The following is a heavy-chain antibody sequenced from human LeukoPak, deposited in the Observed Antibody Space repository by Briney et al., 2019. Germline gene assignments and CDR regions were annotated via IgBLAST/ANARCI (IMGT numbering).Heavy chain of an antibody. V-gene: IGHV3-30*02. CDR2: IRYDGSNK. CDR1: GFTFSSYG. CDR3: AKEYCSGGSCYSDY. J-gene: IGHJ4*02. Sequence: GGSLRLSCAASGFTFSSYGMHWVRQAPGKGLEWVAFIRYDGSNKYYADSVKGRFTISRDNSKNTLYLQMNSLRAEDTAVYYCAKEYCSGGSCYSDYWGQGTLVTVSS. D-gene: IGHD2-15*01.